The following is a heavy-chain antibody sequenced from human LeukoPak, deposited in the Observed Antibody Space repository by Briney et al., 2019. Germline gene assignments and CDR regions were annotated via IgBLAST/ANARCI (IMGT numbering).Heavy chain of an antibody. CDR1: GFTFCSYS. J-gene: IGHJ3*02. Sequence: PGGSLRLSCSASGFTFCSYSVTWVRQAPGKGLEWVSSISPSSSFIYYADSVKGRFTISRDNAKNSLYLQMTSLRAEDTAVYYCARDRDITPGDAFDIWGQGTMVTVSS. CDR2: ISPSSSFI. D-gene: IGHD1-14*01. V-gene: IGHV3-21*01. CDR3: ARDRDITPGDAFDI.